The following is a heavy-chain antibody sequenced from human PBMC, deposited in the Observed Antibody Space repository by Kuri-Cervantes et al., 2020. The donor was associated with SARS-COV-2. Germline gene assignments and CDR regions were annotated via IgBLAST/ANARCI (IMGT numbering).Heavy chain of an antibody. V-gene: IGHV4-39*07. D-gene: IGHD2-2*01. CDR1: GGPISSSSYY. Sequence: GSLRLSCTVSGGPISSSSYYWGWIRQPPGEGLEWIGSIYYSGSTYYNPSLKSRVTISVDTSKNQFSLKLSSVTAADTAVYYCARDCSSTSCSGEQNMDVWGKGTTVTVSS. J-gene: IGHJ6*03. CDR3: ARDCSSTSCSGEQNMDV. CDR2: IYYSGST.